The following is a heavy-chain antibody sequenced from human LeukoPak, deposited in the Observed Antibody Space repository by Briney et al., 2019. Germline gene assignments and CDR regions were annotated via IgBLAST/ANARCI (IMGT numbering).Heavy chain of an antibody. J-gene: IGHJ4*02. CDR3: ARVSSPFYFDY. Sequence: GGSLRLSCAASGFTFSSYSMNWVRQAPGKGLEWVSYISSSSSTIYYADSVKGRFTISRDNAKNSLYLQMNSLRAEDTAVYYCARVSSPFYFDYWGQGTLVTVSS. CDR2: ISSSSSTI. V-gene: IGHV3-48*01. CDR1: GFTFSSYS. D-gene: IGHD3-16*01.